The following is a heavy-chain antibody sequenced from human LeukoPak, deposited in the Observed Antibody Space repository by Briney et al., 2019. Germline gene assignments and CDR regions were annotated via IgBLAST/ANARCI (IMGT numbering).Heavy chain of an antibody. CDR2: TNHSGST. J-gene: IGHJ6*03. D-gene: IGHD3-22*01. CDR1: GGSFSGYY. CDR3: ARGLFVTYDSSGYYNNYYYYYMDV. Sequence: SETLSLTCAVYGGSFSGYYWSWIRQPPGKGLEWIGETNHSGSTNYNPSLKSRVTISVDTSKNQFSLKLSSVTAADTAVYYCARGLFVTYDSSGYYNNYYYYYMDVWGKGTTVTVSS. V-gene: IGHV4-34*01.